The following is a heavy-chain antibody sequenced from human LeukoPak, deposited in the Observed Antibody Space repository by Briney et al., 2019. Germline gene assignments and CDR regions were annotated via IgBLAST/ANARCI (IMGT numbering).Heavy chain of an antibody. CDR1: GYTFTGYY. D-gene: IGHD6-13*01. V-gene: IGHV1-2*02. Sequence: ASVKVSCKACGYTFTGYYMHWVRQAPGQGPEWMGWINPNSGGTNYAQKLQGRVTMTRDTSISTAYMELSSLRSDDTAVYYCARGAATGTLWYYYYYMDVWGKGTTVTVSS. CDR2: INPNSGGT. J-gene: IGHJ6*03. CDR3: ARGAATGTLWYYYYYMDV.